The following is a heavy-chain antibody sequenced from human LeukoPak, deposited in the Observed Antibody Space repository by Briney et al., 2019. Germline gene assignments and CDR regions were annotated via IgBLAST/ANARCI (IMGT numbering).Heavy chain of an antibody. V-gene: IGHV3-9*01. D-gene: IGHD6-19*01. CDR2: ISWNSGSI. Sequence: GRSLRLSCAASGFTFDDYAMHWVRQAPGEGLEWVSGISWNSGSIGYADSVKGRFTISRDNAKNSLYLQMNSLRAEDTALYYCAKDIWDGYSSGGFDYWGQGTLVTVSS. CDR3: AKDIWDGYSSGGFDY. J-gene: IGHJ4*02. CDR1: GFTFDDYA.